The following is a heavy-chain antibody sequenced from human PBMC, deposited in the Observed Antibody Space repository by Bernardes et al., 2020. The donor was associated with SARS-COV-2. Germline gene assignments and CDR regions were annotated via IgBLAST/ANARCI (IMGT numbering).Heavy chain of an antibody. CDR1: GFTFSSFC. CDR3: AKNGYPYPSLLAWFDP. V-gene: IGHV3-23*01. Sequence: AESLSLSCTASGFTFSSFCMSWVRQAPGKGLEWVSAIVESSGGNTFYAATVKGRFTISRDNSKYTLYLQMNSLRAEDTAVYYCAKNGYPYPSLLAWFDPWGEADLVTVFS. J-gene: IGHJ5*02. D-gene: IGHD3-3*02. CDR2: IVESSGGNT.